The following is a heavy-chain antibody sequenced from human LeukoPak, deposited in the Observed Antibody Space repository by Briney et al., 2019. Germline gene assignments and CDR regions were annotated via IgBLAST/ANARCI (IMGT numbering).Heavy chain of an antibody. D-gene: IGHD3-10*01. CDR1: GGSITDHF. Sequence: SETLSLTCTVSGGSITDHFWGWIRHTPGMGLEWIGHIYGSPTYNPSLKSRVTISDDTSENQIFLQMTSVTAADTAIYYCARRFRTSASGILHHDAYDIWGPGSEVIVSS. CDR3: ARRFRTSASGILHHDAYDI. V-gene: IGHV4-4*09. J-gene: IGHJ3*02. CDR2: IYGSP.